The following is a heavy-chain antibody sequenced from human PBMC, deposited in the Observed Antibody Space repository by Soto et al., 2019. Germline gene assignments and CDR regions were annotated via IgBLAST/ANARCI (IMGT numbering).Heavy chain of an antibody. Sequence: LRLSCAASGFTFSTYALSWVRQAPGKGLEWVSAISANGQGIYYADSVRGRFTISRDNSKNTIFLHMDSLRAEDTAVYFCARGSAGKRDFDYWGQGTLVTVSS. CDR1: GFTFSTYA. J-gene: IGHJ4*02. CDR2: ISANGQGI. CDR3: ARGSAGKRDFDY. V-gene: IGHV3-23*01. D-gene: IGHD6-13*01.